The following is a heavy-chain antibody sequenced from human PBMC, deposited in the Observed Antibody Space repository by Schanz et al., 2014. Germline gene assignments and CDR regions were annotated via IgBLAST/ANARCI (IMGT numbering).Heavy chain of an antibody. CDR3: AKDGPGGSGSYSADGGMDV. D-gene: IGHD3-10*01. V-gene: IGHV3-23*04. CDR2: ISGGGGTT. J-gene: IGHJ6*02. Sequence: EAHLVESGGGLVKPGGSLRLSCAASGFNFSDYAMCWVRQAPGKGLEWVSAISGGGGTTYYTDSVKGRFTISRDNSKSTLYQQMNSLRAEDTAVYYCAKDGPGGSGSYSADGGMDVWGQGTTVTVSS. CDR1: GFNFSDYA.